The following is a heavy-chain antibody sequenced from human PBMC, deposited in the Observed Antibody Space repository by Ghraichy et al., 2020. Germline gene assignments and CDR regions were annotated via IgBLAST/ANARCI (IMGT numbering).Heavy chain of an antibody. D-gene: IGHD1-26*01. V-gene: IGHV3-48*02. CDR3: AREPYSGSYLHDAFDI. Sequence: GGSLRLSCAASGFTFSSYSMNWVRQAPGKGLEWVSYFSSSSSTIYYADSVKGRFTISRDNAKNSLYLQMNSLRDEDTAVYYCAREPYSGSYLHDAFDIWGQGKMVTVSS. CDR2: FSSSSSTI. J-gene: IGHJ3*02. CDR1: GFTFSSYS.